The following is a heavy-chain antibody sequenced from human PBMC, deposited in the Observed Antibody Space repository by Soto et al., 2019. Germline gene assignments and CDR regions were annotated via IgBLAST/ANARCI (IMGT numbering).Heavy chain of an antibody. CDR3: ARVQNYDILTGSSPSIDV. CDR2: ISNYNGKT. V-gene: IGHV1-18*01. D-gene: IGHD3-9*01. CDR1: GYTFTNYG. J-gene: IGHJ6*02. Sequence: LVQSGGEMKKPGASVKVSCEASGYTFTNYGITWVRQAPGQGLEWMGWISNYNGKTNYAQILQGRVTMTTDTSTRTAYMQLTSLRSDDTATYSCARVQNYDILTGSSPSIDVWGQGTTVTVSS.